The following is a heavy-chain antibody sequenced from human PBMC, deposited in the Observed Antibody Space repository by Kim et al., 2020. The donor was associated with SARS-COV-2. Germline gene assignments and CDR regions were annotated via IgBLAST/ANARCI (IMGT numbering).Heavy chain of an antibody. J-gene: IGHJ4*02. Sequence: NPSLKSRVTISVDTSKNQFSLKLSSVTAADTAVYYCARASPDRRGVYFDYWGQGTLVTVSS. V-gene: IGHV4-31*02. D-gene: IGHD2-2*01. CDR3: ARASPDRRGVYFDY.